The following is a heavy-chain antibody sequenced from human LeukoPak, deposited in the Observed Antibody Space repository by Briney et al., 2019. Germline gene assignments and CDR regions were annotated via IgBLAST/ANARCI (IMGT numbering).Heavy chain of an antibody. CDR3: ARDVPVTTIFGVVPHHRYYFDY. J-gene: IGHJ4*02. D-gene: IGHD3-3*01. V-gene: IGHV4-4*07. CDR2: IYTSGST. CDR1: GGSISSYY. Sequence: SETLSLTCTVSGGSISSYYWSWIWQPAGKGLEWIGRIYTSGSTNYNPSLKSRVTMSVDTSKNQFSLKLSSVTAADTAVYYCARDVPVTTIFGVVPHHRYYFDYWGQGTLVTVSS.